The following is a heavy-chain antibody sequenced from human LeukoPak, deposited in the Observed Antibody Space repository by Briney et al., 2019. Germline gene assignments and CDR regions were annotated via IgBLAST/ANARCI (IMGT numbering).Heavy chain of an antibody. CDR1: GFTFSSYS. Sequence: GGSLRLSCAASGFTFSSYSMNWVRQAPGKGLEWVSSISSSSYIYYADSVKGRFTISRNNAKNSLYLQMNSLRAEDTAVYYCAREFSGSYDYWGQGTLVTVSS. CDR3: AREFSGSYDY. CDR2: ISSSSYI. D-gene: IGHD1-26*01. V-gene: IGHV3-21*01. J-gene: IGHJ4*02.